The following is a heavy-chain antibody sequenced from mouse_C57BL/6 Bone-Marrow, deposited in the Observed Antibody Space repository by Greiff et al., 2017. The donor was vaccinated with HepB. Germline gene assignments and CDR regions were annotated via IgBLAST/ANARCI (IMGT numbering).Heavy chain of an antibody. V-gene: IGHV5-6*01. J-gene: IGHJ2*01. CDR2: ISSGGSYT. Sequence: EVMLVESGGDLVKPGGSLKLSCAASGFTFSSYGMSWVRQTPDKRLEWVATISSGGSYTYYPDSVKGRFTISRDNAKNTLYLQMSSLKSEDTAMYYCAGGGGGDYWGQGTTLTVSS. CDR1: GFTFSSYG. CDR3: AGGGGGDY.